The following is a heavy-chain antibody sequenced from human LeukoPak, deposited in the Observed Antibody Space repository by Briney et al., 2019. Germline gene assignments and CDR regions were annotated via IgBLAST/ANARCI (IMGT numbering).Heavy chain of an antibody. V-gene: IGHV3-74*01. Sequence: PGGSLRLSCAASGFTFSSYWMHWVRQAPGKGLVWVSRINSDGSSTSYADSVKGRFTTSRDNAKNSLYLQMNSLRAEDTAVYYCARLFIRDTAETGFDYWGQGTLVTVSS. CDR1: GFTFSSYW. J-gene: IGHJ4*02. CDR3: ARLFIRDTAETGFDY. CDR2: INSDGSST. D-gene: IGHD5-18*01.